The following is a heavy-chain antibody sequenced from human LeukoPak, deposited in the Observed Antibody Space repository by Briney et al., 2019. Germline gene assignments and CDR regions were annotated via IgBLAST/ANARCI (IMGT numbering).Heavy chain of an antibody. CDR1: GDSVSTNSAA. Sequence: KSSQTLSLTCAISGDSVSTNSAAWNWIRQSPSRGLEWLGRTYYRSKSSHDYAPSVQSRITINPDTSKNQFSLHLNSVTPEDTAVYYCARGNPDFDSWGQGTLVTVSS. V-gene: IGHV6-1*01. CDR2: TYYRSKSSH. J-gene: IGHJ5*01. CDR3: ARGNPDFDS.